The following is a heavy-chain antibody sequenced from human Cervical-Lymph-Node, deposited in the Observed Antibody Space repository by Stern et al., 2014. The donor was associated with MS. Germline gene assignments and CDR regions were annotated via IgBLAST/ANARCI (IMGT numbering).Heavy chain of an antibody. V-gene: IGHV4-30-4*01. Sequence: QVQLQESGPGLVKPSQTLSLTCTVSGGSISSGDYYWSWIRQPPGKGLEWSGYIYYSGSPYYNPSLKSRVTISVDTSKNQFSLKLSSVTAADTAVYYCASANCSSTSCPNWFDPWGQGTLVTVSS. CDR3: ASANCSSTSCPNWFDP. CDR1: GGSISSGDYY. CDR2: IYYSGSP. D-gene: IGHD2-2*01. J-gene: IGHJ5*02.